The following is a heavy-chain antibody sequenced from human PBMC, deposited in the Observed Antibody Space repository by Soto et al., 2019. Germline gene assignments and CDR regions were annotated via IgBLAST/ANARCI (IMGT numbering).Heavy chain of an antibody. CDR3: SREKYISAWYIEY. V-gene: IGHV3-49*03. CDR2: IRSKVYGGTT. CDR1: GFTFGDYG. J-gene: IGHJ4*02. D-gene: IGHD6-19*01. Sequence: PGGSLRLSCTASGFTFGDYGMSWFRQAPGKGLEWVGFIRSKVYGGTTEYAASVKGRFTISRDDSKSIAYLQMNSLKTEDVAVYYCSREKYISAWYIEYWGLGTLVTVSS.